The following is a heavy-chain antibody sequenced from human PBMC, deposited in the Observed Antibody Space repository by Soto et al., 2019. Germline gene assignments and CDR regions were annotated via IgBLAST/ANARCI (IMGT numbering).Heavy chain of an antibody. J-gene: IGHJ5*02. CDR1: RFTFGDYP. CDR2: ISDTSIDT. Sequence: EVQLVESGGALVQPGGSLRLSCVASRFTFGDYPMNWVRQAPGKGLEWVSGISDTSIDTYYADSVKGRFTISRDNSQSMLFLHMSSLRAEDTALYYCATPAATPFGDFVFDRWGQGTLVTVSS. V-gene: IGHV3-23*04. CDR3: ATPAATPFGDFVFDR. D-gene: IGHD4-17*01.